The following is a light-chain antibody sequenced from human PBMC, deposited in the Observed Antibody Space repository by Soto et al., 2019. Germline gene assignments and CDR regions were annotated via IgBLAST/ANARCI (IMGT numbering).Light chain of an antibody. CDR2: GAS. CDR3: QQYNNWLWT. CDR1: QSVSSN. Sequence: TQSPGTLSLSLGERATLSCRASQSVSSNLAWYQQKPGQAPRLLIYGASTRATGIPARFSGSGSGTEFTLTISSLQSEDFAVYYCQQYNNWLWTFGQGTMVDVK. V-gene: IGKV3-15*01. J-gene: IGKJ1*01.